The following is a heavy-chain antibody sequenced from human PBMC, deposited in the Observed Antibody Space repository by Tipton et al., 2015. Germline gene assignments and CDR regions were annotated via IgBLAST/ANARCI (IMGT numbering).Heavy chain of an antibody. D-gene: IGHD5-12*01. CDR3: AREIWLRAFDI. V-gene: IGHV4-59*01. CDR1: GGSISSYY. Sequence: TLSLTCTVSGGSISSYYWSWIRQPPGKGLEWIGYIYYSGSTNYNPFLKSRVTISLDTSKNQFSLKLSSVIAADTAVYYCAREIWLRAFDIWGQGTMITVSS. J-gene: IGHJ3*02. CDR2: IYYSGST.